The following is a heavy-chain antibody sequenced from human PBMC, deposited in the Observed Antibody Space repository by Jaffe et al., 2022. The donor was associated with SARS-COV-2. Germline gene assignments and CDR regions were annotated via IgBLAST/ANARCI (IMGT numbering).Heavy chain of an antibody. J-gene: IGHJ6*03. D-gene: IGHD5-18*01. Sequence: QVQLVESGGGVVQPERSLRLSCAASGFTFSNYAMHWVRQAPGKGLEWVAVISYDGSNKYYADSVKGRFTISRDNSKNTLYLQMNSLRAEDTAVYYCARDGEPGMGVYYYYYYYMDVWGKGTTVTVSS. CDR1: GFTFSNYA. V-gene: IGHV3-30*04. CDR3: ARDGEPGMGVYYYYYYYMDV. CDR2: ISYDGSNK.